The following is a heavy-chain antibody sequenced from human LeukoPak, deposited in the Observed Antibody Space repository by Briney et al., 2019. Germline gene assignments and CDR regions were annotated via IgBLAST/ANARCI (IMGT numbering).Heavy chain of an antibody. Sequence: GGSLRLSCAASGFTFSSYAMSCVRQAPGKGLEWVSAITGSGGSTYYAASVKVRFTISRDNSKNTLYLQMNSLRADDPAVYYCANLALAQHASWDIAAADNFDYWGQGTLVTVSS. J-gene: IGHJ4*02. CDR1: GFTFSSYA. CDR3: ANLALAQHASWDIAAADNFDY. D-gene: IGHD6-13*01. CDR2: ITGSGGST. V-gene: IGHV3-23*01.